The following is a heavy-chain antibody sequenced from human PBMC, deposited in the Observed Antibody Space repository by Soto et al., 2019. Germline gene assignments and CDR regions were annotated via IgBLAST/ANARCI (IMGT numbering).Heavy chain of an antibody. J-gene: IGHJ4*02. V-gene: IGHV4-59*08. Sequence: QVQLQESGPGLVKPSETLSLTCIVSGGSLSNFYWSWVRQPPGKRLEWIGYIYYNGATDYNPSLKSRVTISVDTSKNQFSLRLSSVTAADTAVYYCARHSPREGADRYVFDYWGQGTLVTVSS. CDR2: IYYNGAT. D-gene: IGHD5-12*01. CDR1: GGSLSNFY. CDR3: ARHSPREGADRYVFDY.